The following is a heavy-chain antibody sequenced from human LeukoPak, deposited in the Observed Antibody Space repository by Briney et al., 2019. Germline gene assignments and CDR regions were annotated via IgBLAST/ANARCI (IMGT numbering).Heavy chain of an antibody. CDR1: GYTYTSYG. CDR2: MNPNSGNT. CDR3: ARYYGSGSFAYFQH. J-gene: IGHJ1*01. D-gene: IGHD3-10*01. V-gene: IGHV1-8*01. Sequence: ASVKVSCKASGYTYTSYGISWVRQATGQGLEWMGWMNPNSGNTGYAQKFQGRVTMTRNTSISTAYMELSSLRSEDTAVYYCARYYGSGSFAYFQHWGQGTLVTVSS.